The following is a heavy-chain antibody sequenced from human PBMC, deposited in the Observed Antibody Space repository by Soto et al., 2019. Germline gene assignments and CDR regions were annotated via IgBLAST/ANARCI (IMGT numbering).Heavy chain of an antibody. J-gene: IGHJ3*02. CDR2: INHRGST. D-gene: IGHD3-22*01. CDR3: ARRGLSITMIVVVIHDTFDI. Sequence: SETLSLTCAVYGGSFSGYYWSWIRQPPGKGLEWIGEINHRGSTNYNPSLKSRVTISVDTSKHQFSLKLSSVTAADTDVYYCARRGLSITMIVVVIHDTFDIWGQGTMVTVSS. V-gene: IGHV4-34*01. CDR1: GGSFSGYY.